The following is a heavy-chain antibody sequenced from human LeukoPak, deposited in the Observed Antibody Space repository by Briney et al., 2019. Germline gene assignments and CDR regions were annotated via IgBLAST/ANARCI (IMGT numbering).Heavy chain of an antibody. D-gene: IGHD4-17*01. CDR1: GFRFNDAW. V-gene: IGHV3-15*01. J-gene: IGHJ6*02. Sequence: GGSLRLSCAASGFRFNDAWMTWVRLAPGKGLEWVGRIKSRADGGATDSAAPIKGRLTISRDDSKETLYLQMNSLKTEDTAVYYCTTGISTGTSSNFFYYALDVWGQGTTVTVSS. CDR3: TTGISTGTSSNFFYYALDV. CDR2: IKSRADGGAT.